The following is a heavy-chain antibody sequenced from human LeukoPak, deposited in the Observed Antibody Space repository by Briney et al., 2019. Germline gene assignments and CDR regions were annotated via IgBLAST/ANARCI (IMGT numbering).Heavy chain of an antibody. CDR3: ARPRRGYFQH. CDR2: INHSGST. Sequence: PSETLSLTCAVYGGSFSGYYWSWIRQPPGKGLEWIGEINHSGSTNYNPSLKSRVTISVDTSKNQFSLKLSSVTAADTAVYYCARPRRGYFQHWGQGTLVTVSS. V-gene: IGHV4-34*01. J-gene: IGHJ1*01. CDR1: GGSFSGYY.